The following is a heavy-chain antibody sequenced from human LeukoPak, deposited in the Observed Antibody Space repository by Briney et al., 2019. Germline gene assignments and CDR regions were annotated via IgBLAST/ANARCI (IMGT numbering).Heavy chain of an antibody. V-gene: IGHV3-11*01. CDR2: ISSSGSTI. CDR1: GFTLSDYY. Sequence: GGSLRLSCAASGFTLSDYYMSWIRQAPGKGLEWVSYISSSGSTIYYADSVKGRFTISRDNAKNSLYLQMNSLRAEDTAVYYCARDGGSGSYYMFSGYYYYMDVWGKGTTVTVSS. D-gene: IGHD3-10*01. CDR3: ARDGGSGSYYMFSGYYYYMDV. J-gene: IGHJ6*03.